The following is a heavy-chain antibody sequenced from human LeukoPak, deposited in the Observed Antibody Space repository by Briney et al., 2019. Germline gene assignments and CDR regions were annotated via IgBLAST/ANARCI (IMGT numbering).Heavy chain of an antibody. CDR3: AKDIDHYYYYGMDV. CDR2: INRDGSEK. J-gene: IGHJ6*02. Sequence: GGSLRLSCVVSGFTLSSRWMMWVRQAPGEGLEWMTNINRDGSEKNYVDSVKGRFTITRDNAENSLYLQMNSLRAEDTALYYCAKDIDHYYYYGMDVWGQGTTVTVSS. CDR1: GFTLSSRW. D-gene: IGHD3-16*02. V-gene: IGHV3-7*03.